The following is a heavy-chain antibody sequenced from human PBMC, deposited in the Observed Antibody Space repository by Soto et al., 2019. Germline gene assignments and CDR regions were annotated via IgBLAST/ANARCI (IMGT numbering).Heavy chain of an antibody. Sequence: QVQLVQSGAEVKKPGASVKVSCKASGYTFTNFGISWVRQAPGQGLEWLGWISAYNGNTNYAQKCQGRVTMTTDTSTMTAYMEVRSLRFVDTAGYYGAGGATAIDSWGQGTLVTVSS. J-gene: IGHJ4*02. CDR2: ISAYNGNT. V-gene: IGHV1-18*01. CDR3: AGGATAIDS. CDR1: GYTFTNFG.